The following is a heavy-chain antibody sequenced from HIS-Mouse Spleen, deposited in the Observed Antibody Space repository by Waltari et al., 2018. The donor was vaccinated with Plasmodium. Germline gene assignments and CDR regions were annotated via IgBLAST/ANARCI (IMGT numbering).Heavy chain of an antibody. Sequence: EVQLVASGGGLVKPGGSLRTSCEASGLPFRSDSRNWVPKGPGKGLEWVSSISSSSSYIYYADSVKGRFTISRDNAKNSLYLQMNSLRAEDTAVYYCARDRSAAALLGYWGQGTLVTVSS. D-gene: IGHD6-13*01. CDR2: ISSSSSYI. CDR1: GLPFRSDS. J-gene: IGHJ4*02. V-gene: IGHV3-21*01. CDR3: ARDRSAAALLGY.